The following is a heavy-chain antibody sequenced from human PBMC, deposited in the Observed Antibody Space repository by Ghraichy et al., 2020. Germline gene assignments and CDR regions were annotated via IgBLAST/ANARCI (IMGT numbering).Heavy chain of an antibody. D-gene: IGHD1-1*01. V-gene: IGHV3-43*01. Sequence: GGSLRLSCAASGFTFDDYTMHWVRQAPGKGLEWVSLISWDGGSTYYADSVKGRFTISRDNSKNSLYLQMNSLRTEDTALYYCAKAGQLERRPDPYDAFDIWGQGTMVTVSS. CDR3: AKAGQLERRPDPYDAFDI. J-gene: IGHJ3*02. CDR1: GFTFDDYT. CDR2: ISWDGGST.